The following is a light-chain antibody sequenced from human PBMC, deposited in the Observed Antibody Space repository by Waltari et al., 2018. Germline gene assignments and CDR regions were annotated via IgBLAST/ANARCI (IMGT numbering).Light chain of an antibody. CDR2: DAS. CDR3: QQYYTTPRT. J-gene: IGKJ1*01. CDR1: QDISNY. Sequence: DIQMTQSPSSLSASVGDRVTITCQASQDISNYLNWYQQKPGKAPKLLIYDASNLETGVPSRFSGSGSGTDFTLTISSLQAEDVAVYYCQQYYTTPRTFGQGTTVEIK. V-gene: IGKV1-33*01.